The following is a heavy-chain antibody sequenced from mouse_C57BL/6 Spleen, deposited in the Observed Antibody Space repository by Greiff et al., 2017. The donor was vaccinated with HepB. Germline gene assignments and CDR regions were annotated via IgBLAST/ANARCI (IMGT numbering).Heavy chain of an antibody. CDR2: INPSNGGT. J-gene: IGHJ2*01. V-gene: IGHV1-53*01. Sequence: QVQLQQPGAELVKPGASVKVSCKASGYTFTSYWMHWVKQRPGQGLEWIGNINPSNGGTNYNEKFKSKATLTVDKSSSTAYMQLSSLTSEDSAVYYCASLYYGNYVDYFDYWGQGTTLTVSS. CDR3: ASLYYGNYVDYFDY. D-gene: IGHD2-1*01. CDR1: GYTFTSYW.